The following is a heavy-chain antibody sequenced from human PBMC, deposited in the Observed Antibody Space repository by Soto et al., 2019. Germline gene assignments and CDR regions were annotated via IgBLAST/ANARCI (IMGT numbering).Heavy chain of an antibody. J-gene: IGHJ6*02. CDR1: GGSISSSSYY. V-gene: IGHV4-39*01. D-gene: IGHD5-18*01. Sequence: QLLESGPGLVKPSETLSLTCTVSGGSISSSSYYWGWIRQPPGKGLEWIGSIYYSGTTYYNPSLKSRVTISVDTSKNQFALRLRSVTAADAAVYYCARPNKAMGNGYYGLDVWGQGTTVTVSS. CDR2: IYYSGTT. CDR3: ARPNKAMGNGYYGLDV.